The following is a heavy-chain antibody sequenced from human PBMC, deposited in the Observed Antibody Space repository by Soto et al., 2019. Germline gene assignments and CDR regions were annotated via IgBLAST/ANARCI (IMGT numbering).Heavy chain of an antibody. V-gene: IGHV1-3*01. CDR1: GYTFTSYA. D-gene: IGHD3-9*01. Sequence: ASVKVSCKASGYTFTSYAMHWVRQAPGQRLEWMGWINAGNGNTKYSQKFQGRVTITRDTSASTAYMELRSLRSDDTAVYYCARLRGLRDFDWPQEVADYWGQGTLVTVSS. CDR3: ARLRGLRDFDWPQEVADY. J-gene: IGHJ4*02. CDR2: INAGNGNT.